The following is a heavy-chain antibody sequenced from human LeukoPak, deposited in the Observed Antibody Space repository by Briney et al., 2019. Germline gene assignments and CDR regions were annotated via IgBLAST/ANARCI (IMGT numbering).Heavy chain of an antibody. Sequence: PSETLSLTCAVYGGSFSGYYWSWIRQPPGKGLEWIGEINHSGSTNYNPSLKSRVTISVDTSKNQFSLKLSSVTAADMAVYYCARDLTRSWFDPWGQGTLVTVSS. V-gene: IGHV4-34*01. CDR1: GGSFSGYY. J-gene: IGHJ5*02. CDR3: ARDLTRSWFDP. D-gene: IGHD1/OR15-1a*01. CDR2: INHSGST.